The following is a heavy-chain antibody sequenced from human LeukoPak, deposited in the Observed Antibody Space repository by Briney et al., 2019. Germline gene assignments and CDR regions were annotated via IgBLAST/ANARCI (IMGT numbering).Heavy chain of an antibody. CDR1: GYIFTSYY. Sequence: ASVKVSCKASGYIFTSYYIHWVRQAPGQGLEWMGWINPNSGVTNYAQKFQGRVTMTRDTSISTAYMEVSRVRSDDTAVYYCAKEGGAITDYYYYAMDVWGQGTTVTVSS. D-gene: IGHD2-21*01. CDR2: INPNSGVT. J-gene: IGHJ6*02. CDR3: AKEGGAITDYYYYAMDV. V-gene: IGHV1-2*02.